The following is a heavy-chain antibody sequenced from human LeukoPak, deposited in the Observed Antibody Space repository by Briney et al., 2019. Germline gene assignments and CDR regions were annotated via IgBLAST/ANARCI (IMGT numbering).Heavy chain of an antibody. CDR2: IFPGDSDT. CDR3: ARPRIVGTLGAFDI. J-gene: IGHJ3*02. CDR1: GYSFTSYY. V-gene: IGHV5-51*01. Sequence: GGSLQISCKGSGYSFTSYYIAWVRQLPGKGLEWMGVIFPGDSDTRYSPSFQGQVTISADKSISTAYLQWSSLKASDTAMYYCARPRIVGTLGAFDIWGHGTMVTVSS. D-gene: IGHD1-26*01.